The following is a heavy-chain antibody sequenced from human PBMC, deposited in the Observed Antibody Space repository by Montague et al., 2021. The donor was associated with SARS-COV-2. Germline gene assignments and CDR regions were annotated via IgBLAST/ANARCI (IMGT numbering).Heavy chain of an antibody. D-gene: IGHD5-18*01. V-gene: IGHV3-23*01. J-gene: IGHJ4*02. CDR1: GFTFRSYG. CDR3: ARDPRSEWMQLWSQGSG. Sequence: SLRLSCAASGFTFRSYGMSWVRQAPGKGLEWVSGITGSGGSTYYADSVKGRFTISRDNSKNTLYLQMNSMRAEDTAVYYCARDPRSEWMQLWSQGSGWGQGTLVTVSS. CDR2: ITGSGGST.